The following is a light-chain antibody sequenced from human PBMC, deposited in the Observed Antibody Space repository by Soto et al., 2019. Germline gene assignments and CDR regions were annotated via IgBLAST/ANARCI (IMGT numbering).Light chain of an antibody. Sequence: EIVLTQSPGTLSLSPGERATFSCRASQTISSSYLAWYQQKPGQAPRVLIYGAANRATGIPDRFSGSGSGTDFTLTISRLEPEDFAVYYCQQYGSSSGVTFGQGTRLETK. CDR1: QTISSSY. J-gene: IGKJ5*01. CDR2: GAA. CDR3: QQYGSSSGVT. V-gene: IGKV3-20*01.